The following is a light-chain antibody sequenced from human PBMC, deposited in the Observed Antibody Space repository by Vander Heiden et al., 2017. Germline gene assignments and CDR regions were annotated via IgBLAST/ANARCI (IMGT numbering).Light chain of an antibody. CDR1: QGSRND. Sequence: AIQMTQSPSSLSASVGARVIITCRASQGSRNDLGWYQQRPGKAPKLLIYAASSLQAGVPLRFSGSGSGTDFTLTISSLQPEDFATYYCLQDYSYPRTFGQGTKVEIK. V-gene: IGKV1-6*01. J-gene: IGKJ1*01. CDR3: LQDYSYPRT. CDR2: AAS.